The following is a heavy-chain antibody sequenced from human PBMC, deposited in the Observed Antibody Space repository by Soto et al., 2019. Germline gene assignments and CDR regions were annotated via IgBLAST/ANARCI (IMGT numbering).Heavy chain of an antibody. CDR1: GGTFAISV. V-gene: IGHV1-69*12. J-gene: IGHJ4*02. CDR2: IISIFGTP. D-gene: IGHD5-12*01. Sequence: QVQLVQSGAELKKPGSSVKVSCKASGGTFAISVFNWVRQAPGQGLEWMGGIISIFGTPNYSQKFLGRVTITADESTSTGFMEPSNLTSDATAIYCGARDLGSVSEPGDSWGQGTQVTVSS. CDR3: ARDLGSVSEPGDS.